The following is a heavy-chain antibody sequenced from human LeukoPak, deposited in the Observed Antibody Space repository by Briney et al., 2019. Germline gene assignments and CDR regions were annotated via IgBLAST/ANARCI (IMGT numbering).Heavy chain of an antibody. J-gene: IGHJ4*02. CDR2: ISYDGSNK. CDR3: ARGQRNMYNWNYDPYFDY. CDR1: GFTFSSYA. D-gene: IGHD1-7*01. V-gene: IGHV3-30*04. Sequence: GGSLRLSCAASGFTFSSYAMHWVRQAPGKGLEWVAVISYDGSNKYYADSVKGRFTISRDNSKNTLYLQMNSLRAEDTAVYYCARGQRNMYNWNYDPYFDYWGQGTLVTVSS.